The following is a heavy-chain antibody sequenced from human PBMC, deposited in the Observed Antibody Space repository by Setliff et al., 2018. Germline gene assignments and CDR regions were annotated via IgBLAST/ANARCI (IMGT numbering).Heavy chain of an antibody. CDR1: GGSFSSYA. Sequence: GASVKVSCKASGGSFSSYAIIWVRQAPGQGLEWMGWINPNSGGTNYAQKFQGRVIMTRDTSISTAYMELSRLRSDDTAVYYCARDPSRMVYAPRFDYWGQGTLVTVSS. CDR2: INPNSGGT. D-gene: IGHD2-8*01. V-gene: IGHV1-2*02. J-gene: IGHJ4*02. CDR3: ARDPSRMVYAPRFDY.